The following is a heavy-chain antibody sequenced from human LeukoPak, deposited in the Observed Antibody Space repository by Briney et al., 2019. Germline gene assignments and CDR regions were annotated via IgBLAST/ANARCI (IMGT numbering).Heavy chain of an antibody. V-gene: IGHV1-69*13. CDR1: GGTFSSFA. CDR3: ASRTYYYDRSGYCYAPFDF. Sequence: VASVKVSCKASGGTFSSFAISWVRQAPGQGLEWMGGIIPIFATPNYAQKFQGRVTITADESTSTAYMELSSLRSDDTAVYYCASRTYYYDRSGYCYAPFDFWGQGTLVTVSS. CDR2: IIPIFATP. J-gene: IGHJ4*02. D-gene: IGHD3-22*01.